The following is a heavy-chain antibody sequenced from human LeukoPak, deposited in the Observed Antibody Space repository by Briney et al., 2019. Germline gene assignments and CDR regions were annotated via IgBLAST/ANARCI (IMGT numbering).Heavy chain of an antibody. D-gene: IGHD3/OR15-3a*01. V-gene: IGHV3-23*01. J-gene: IGHJ4*02. CDR1: GFTFSNYG. CDR3: AKVATWTHFDY. CDR2: LSGTSDST. Sequence: GGSLRLSCAASGFTFSNYGMSWVRQAPGKGLEWVLALSGTSDSTYYADSVKGRFSISRDNSKNTLYLQISSLRVEDTAVYYCAKVATWTHFDYWGQGTWSPSLQ.